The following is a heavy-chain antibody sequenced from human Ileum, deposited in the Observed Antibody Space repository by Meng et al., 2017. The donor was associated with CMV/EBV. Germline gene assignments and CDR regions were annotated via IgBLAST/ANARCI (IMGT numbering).Heavy chain of an antibody. D-gene: IGHD6-19*01. CDR1: GYTFTEYF. V-gene: IGHV1-2*02. CDR2: INANSGDT. Sequence: ASGYTFTEYFIHWVRQAPGQGLEWMGWINANSGDTNYAQKFQGRVTMTRDTSISTAYMDLSNLRSDDTAVYYCATSGIAVAGEPFDYWGQGTLVTVSS. CDR3: ATSGIAVAGEPFDY. J-gene: IGHJ4*02.